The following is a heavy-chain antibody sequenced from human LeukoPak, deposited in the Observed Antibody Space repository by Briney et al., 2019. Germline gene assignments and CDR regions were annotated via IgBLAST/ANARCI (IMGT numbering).Heavy chain of an antibody. V-gene: IGHV1-18*01. CDR1: GYTFTKYG. D-gene: IGHD4-11*01. J-gene: IGHJ4*02. Sequence: ASVKVSCKASGYTFTKYGITWVRQAPGQGLEWMGWISGNNGNTYYAREFQGRVTMTWDTSTSTVYMELSSLRSEDTAVYYCARGYSNVDYWGQGTLVTVSS. CDR3: ARGYSNVDY. CDR2: ISGNNGNT.